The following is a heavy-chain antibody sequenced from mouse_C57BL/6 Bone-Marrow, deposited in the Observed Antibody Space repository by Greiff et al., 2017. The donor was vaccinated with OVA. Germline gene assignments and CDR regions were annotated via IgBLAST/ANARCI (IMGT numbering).Heavy chain of an antibody. CDR2: IDPSDSYT. V-gene: IGHV1-69*01. J-gene: IGHJ3*01. CDR3: ARGRAY. CDR1: GYTFTSYW. Sequence: QVQLQQSGAELVMPGASVKLSCKASGYTFTSYWMHWVKQRPGQGLEWIGEIDPSDSYTNYNQKFKGKSTLTVDKSSSTAYMQLSSLTSEDSAVYYCARGRAYWGQGTLVTVSA.